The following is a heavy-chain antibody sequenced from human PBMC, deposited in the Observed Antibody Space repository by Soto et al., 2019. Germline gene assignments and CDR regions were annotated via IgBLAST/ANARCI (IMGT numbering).Heavy chain of an antibody. Sequence: SETLSLTCTVSGGSISSYYWSWIRQPPGKGLEWIGYIYYSGSTNYNPSLKSRVTISVDTSKNQFSLKLSSVTAADTAVYYCARHQIAAFDYWGQGTLVTVSS. D-gene: IGHD6-13*01. CDR1: GGSISSYY. CDR2: IYYSGST. V-gene: IGHV4-59*08. CDR3: ARHQIAAFDY. J-gene: IGHJ4*02.